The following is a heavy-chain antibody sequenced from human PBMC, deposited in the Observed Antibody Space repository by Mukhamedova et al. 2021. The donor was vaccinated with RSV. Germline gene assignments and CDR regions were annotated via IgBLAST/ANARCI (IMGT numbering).Heavy chain of an antibody. V-gene: IGHV3-30*14. D-gene: IGHD4-17*01. Sequence: TISRDNSKNTLYLQMNSLRAEDTAVYYCAREARYGDYGRYYFDYWGQGTLVTVSS. CDR3: AREARYGDYGRYYFDY. J-gene: IGHJ4*02.